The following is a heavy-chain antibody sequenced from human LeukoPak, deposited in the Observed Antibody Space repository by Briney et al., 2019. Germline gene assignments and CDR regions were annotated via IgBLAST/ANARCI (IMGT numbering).Heavy chain of an antibody. D-gene: IGHD3-10*01. V-gene: IGHV3-23*01. CDR2: IIGTSSYT. CDR3: AKGSNFYASGSHFDV. CDR1: GFTFSNYV. Sequence: PGGSLRLSCVASGFTFSNYVMYWVRQVPGKGLEGVLGIIGTSSYTYSADFVKGRFTISRDNPMNTLWLQMNSLRVEDTAVYYCAKGSNFYASGSHFDVWGQGTLVTVSS. J-gene: IGHJ4*02.